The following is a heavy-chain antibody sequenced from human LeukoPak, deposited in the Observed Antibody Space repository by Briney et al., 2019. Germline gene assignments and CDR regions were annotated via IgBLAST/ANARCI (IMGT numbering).Heavy chain of an antibody. J-gene: IGHJ6*03. CDR3: ARSQQLYYYYYYYMDV. CDR2: IVPIFGTA. Sequence: GASVKVSCKASGGTFSSYAISWVRQAPGQGLEWMGGIVPIFGTANYAQKFQGRVTITADESTSTAYMELSSLRSEDTAVYYCARSQQLYYYYYYYMDVWGKGTTVTVSS. V-gene: IGHV1-69*13. D-gene: IGHD6-13*01. CDR1: GGTFSSYA.